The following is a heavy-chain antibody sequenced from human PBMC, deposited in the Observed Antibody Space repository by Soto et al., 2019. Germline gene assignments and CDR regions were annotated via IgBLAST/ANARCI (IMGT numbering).Heavy chain of an antibody. CDR1: GFTFSDYY. V-gene: IGHV3-11*05. J-gene: IGHJ6*02. CDR3: ARGDHDTSGQRKGYGMDV. Sequence: QVQLVESGGGLVKPGGSLRLSCAASGFTFSDYYMTWIRQAPGKGLEWVSYVSSDSSNTNYADSVKGRFTISRDNGKNSPYLQMNGLGPEDPAIYYLARGDHDTSGQRKGYGMDVWGHGTTVTVSS. D-gene: IGHD3-22*01. CDR2: VSSDSSNT.